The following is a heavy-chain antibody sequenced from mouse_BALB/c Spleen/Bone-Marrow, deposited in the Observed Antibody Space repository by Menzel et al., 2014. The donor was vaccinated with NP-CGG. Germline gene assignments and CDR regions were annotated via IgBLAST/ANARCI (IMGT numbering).Heavy chain of an antibody. CDR1: GYTFTDYA. Sequence: VQGVESGPEVVRPGVSVKISCKGSGYTFTDYAMHWVKQSHAKSLEWIGVISTYNGNTNYNQKFKGKATMTVGKSSSTAYMELARLTSEDSAIYYCARSTMITTYAMDYWGQGTSVTVSS. CDR3: ARSTMITTYAMDY. J-gene: IGHJ4*01. D-gene: IGHD2-4*01. CDR2: ISTYNGNT. V-gene: IGHV1-67*01.